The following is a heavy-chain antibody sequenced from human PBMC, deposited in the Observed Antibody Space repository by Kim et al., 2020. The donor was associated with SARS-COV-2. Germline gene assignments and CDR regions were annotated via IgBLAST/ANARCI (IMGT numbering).Heavy chain of an antibody. Sequence: ANYVKGRFTISRDNAKNSRYLQRNSLRAEDTVLYYCAKGRYYDVKYYFDYWGQGTLVTVSS. D-gene: IGHD3-22*01. V-gene: IGHV3-9*01. J-gene: IGHJ4*02. CDR3: AKGRYYDVKYYFDY.